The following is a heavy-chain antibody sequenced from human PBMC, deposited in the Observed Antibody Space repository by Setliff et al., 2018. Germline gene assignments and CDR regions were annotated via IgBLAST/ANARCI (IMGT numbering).Heavy chain of an antibody. CDR2: IWNDGSSK. D-gene: IGHD2-21*02. V-gene: IGHV3-33*08. Sequence: LRLSCAASGFTFSNYAMGWVRQAPGKGLEWVALIWNDGSSKFYGDSVKGRFTISRDNSKNTLYLQMDSLRAEDTAVYYCARNWVTAQHYYYGMDVWGQGTTVTVSS. J-gene: IGHJ6*02. CDR3: ARNWVTAQHYYYGMDV. CDR1: GFTFSNYA.